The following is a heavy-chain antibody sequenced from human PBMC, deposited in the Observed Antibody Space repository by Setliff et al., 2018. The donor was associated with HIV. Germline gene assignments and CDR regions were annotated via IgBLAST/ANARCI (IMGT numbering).Heavy chain of an antibody. Sequence: PSETLSLTCTVSDGSISSSVYYWSWIRQHPGKGLEWIGYIYYSGSTYYNPSLKSRVTMSVDTSKNQFSLKLSSVTAADTAVYYCATMYSNYGRYYYYYMDVWGKGATVTVS. J-gene: IGHJ6*03. D-gene: IGHD4-4*01. CDR3: ATMYSNYGRYYYYYMDV. V-gene: IGHV4-31*03. CDR2: IYYSGST. CDR1: DGSISSSVYY.